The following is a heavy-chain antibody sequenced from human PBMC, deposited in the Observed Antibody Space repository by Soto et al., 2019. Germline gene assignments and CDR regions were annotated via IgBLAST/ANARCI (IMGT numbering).Heavy chain of an antibody. D-gene: IGHD6-19*01. V-gene: IGHV4-30-2*01. Sequence: QLQLQESGSGLVKPSQTLSLTCAVSGGSISSGGYSWSWIRQPPGKGLEWIGYIYHSGGTYYNPSLKSRVTISVDRSKNQFSLKLSSVTAADTAVYYCARAGGLGAVAADYWGQGTLVTVSS. CDR1: GGSISSGGYS. CDR3: ARAGGLGAVAADY. J-gene: IGHJ4*02. CDR2: IYHSGGT.